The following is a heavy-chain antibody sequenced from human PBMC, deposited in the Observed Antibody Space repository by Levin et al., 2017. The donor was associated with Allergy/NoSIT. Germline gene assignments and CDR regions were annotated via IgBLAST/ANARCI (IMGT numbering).Heavy chain of an antibody. J-gene: IGHJ5*02. CDR2: ISSSSSYT. Sequence: GGSLRLSCAASGFTFSDYYMSWIRQAPGKGLEWLSYISSSSSYTNYADSVKGRFTISRDNARNSLYLQMNSLRAEDTAVYYCAREGSEGHCSSITCEGWFDPWGQGTLVTVSS. CDR3: AREGSEGHCSSITCEGWFDP. V-gene: IGHV3-11*05. D-gene: IGHD2-2*01. CDR1: GFTFSDYY.